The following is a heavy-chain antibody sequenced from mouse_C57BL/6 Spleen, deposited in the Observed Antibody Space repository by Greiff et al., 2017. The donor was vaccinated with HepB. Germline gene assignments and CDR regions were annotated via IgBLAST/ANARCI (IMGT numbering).Heavy chain of an antibody. Sequence: QVTLKVSGAELVKPGASVKISCKASGYAFSSYWMNWVKQRPGKGLEWIGQIYPGDGDTNYNGKFKGKATLTADKSSSTAYMQLSSLTSEDSAVYFCASPSYSRGAMDYWGQGTSVTVSS. CDR1: GYAFSSYW. CDR3: ASPSYSRGAMDY. D-gene: IGHD2-10*01. V-gene: IGHV1-80*01. J-gene: IGHJ4*01. CDR2: IYPGDGDT.